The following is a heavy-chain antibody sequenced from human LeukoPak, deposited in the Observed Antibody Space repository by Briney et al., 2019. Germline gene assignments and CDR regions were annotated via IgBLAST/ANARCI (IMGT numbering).Heavy chain of an antibody. J-gene: IGHJ5*02. Sequence: ASVKVSCKPSVGTFSSYAISWVRQAPGQGLGWMGGIIRIFGTANYAQKFQGRVTITADEFTSTAYMELSSLRSVDTAVYYCARDSCSSTSCYGGRFDPWGQGTLVTVSS. CDR1: VGTFSSYA. CDR3: ARDSCSSTSCYGGRFDP. CDR2: IIRIFGTA. D-gene: IGHD2-2*01. V-gene: IGHV1-69*13.